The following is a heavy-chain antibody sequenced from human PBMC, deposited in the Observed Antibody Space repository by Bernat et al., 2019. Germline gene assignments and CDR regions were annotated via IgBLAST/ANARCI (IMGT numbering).Heavy chain of an antibody. CDR3: ARGQTSVNSEFDY. D-gene: IGHD4-17*01. CDR1: GYTFTNYG. CDR2: INPRGGSP. Sequence: QVQLVQSGAEVKKPGASVKVSCKASGYTFTNYGISWVRQAPGQGLEWMGIINPRGGSPTYSPKFQGRFTMTTDTSTSTVYMELSSLRYEDTAVYYCARGQTSVNSEFDYWGQGTLVTVSS. J-gene: IGHJ4*02. V-gene: IGHV1-46*01.